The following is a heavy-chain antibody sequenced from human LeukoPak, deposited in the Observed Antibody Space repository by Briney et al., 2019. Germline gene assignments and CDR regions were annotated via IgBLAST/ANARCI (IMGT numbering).Heavy chain of an antibody. CDR2: IYYSGST. CDR3: ARGRYYDNSGYTFDH. J-gene: IGHJ4*02. D-gene: IGHD3-22*01. CDR1: GGSISSSSYY. V-gene: IGHV4-39*01. Sequence: PSETLSLTCTVSGGSISSSSYYWGWIRQPPGKGLEWIGSIYYSGSTYYNPSLKSRVTISVDTSKNQFSLSLTSLGAADTAVYYCARGRYYDNSGYTFDHWGQGSLVTVSS.